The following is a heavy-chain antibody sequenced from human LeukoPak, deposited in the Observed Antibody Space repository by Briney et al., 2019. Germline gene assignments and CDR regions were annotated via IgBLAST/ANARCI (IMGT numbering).Heavy chain of an antibody. D-gene: IGHD6-19*01. Sequence: PGGSLRLSCAASGFTFSSYSMNWVRQAPGKGLEWVGRTRNKAHSYTTEYAASVKGRFTISRDDSKSSLYLQMNSLKTEDTAVYYCARGSTGWPGKRGDYWGQGTLVTVSS. J-gene: IGHJ4*02. CDR3: ARGSTGWPGKRGDY. V-gene: IGHV3-72*01. CDR2: TRNKAHSYTT. CDR1: GFTFSSYS.